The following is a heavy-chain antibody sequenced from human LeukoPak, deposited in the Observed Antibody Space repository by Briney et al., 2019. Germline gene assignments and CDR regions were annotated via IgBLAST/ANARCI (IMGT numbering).Heavy chain of an antibody. CDR3: ARGLYYASGSDAFDV. D-gene: IGHD3-10*01. CDR2: IYTSGTS. Sequence: SETLSLTSTVSGGSMRSYYWTWIRKPAGKGLEWIGRIYTSGTSNYNPSLKSRVTMSVDTSNNQFSLKLNSVTAADTAVYYCARGLYYASGSDAFDVWGQGTMVTVSS. V-gene: IGHV4-4*07. J-gene: IGHJ3*01. CDR1: GGSMRSYY.